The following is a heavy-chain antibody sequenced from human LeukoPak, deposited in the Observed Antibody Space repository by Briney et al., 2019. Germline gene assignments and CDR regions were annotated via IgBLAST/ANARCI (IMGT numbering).Heavy chain of an antibody. Sequence: GGSLRLSCAASGFTFSSYAMSWVRQAPGKGLEWVSAISGSGGSTYYADSVKGRFTISRDNSKNTLYLQMNSVGAEDTAVYYCAKDPEGGYSYGYSFDYWGQGTLVTVSS. CDR3: AKDPEGGYSYGYSFDY. CDR1: GFTFSSYA. D-gene: IGHD5-18*01. J-gene: IGHJ4*02. CDR2: ISGSGGST. V-gene: IGHV3-23*01.